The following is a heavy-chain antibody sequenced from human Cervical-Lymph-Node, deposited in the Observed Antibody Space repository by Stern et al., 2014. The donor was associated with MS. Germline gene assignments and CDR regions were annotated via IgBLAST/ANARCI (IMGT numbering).Heavy chain of an antibody. CDR3: VRRGVTTRFDY. J-gene: IGHJ4*02. CDR1: GYSFYSYW. CDR2: IYPGDSDI. Sequence: EVQLVESGAEVRKPGESLTISCLASGYSFYSYWIGWGRQMPGKGLEWMGIIYPGDSDISYSPSFQGQVTISADKSINTAYLQWSSLKASDTAMYYCVRRGVTTRFDYWGQGTLVTVSS. V-gene: IGHV5-51*01. D-gene: IGHD3-3*01.